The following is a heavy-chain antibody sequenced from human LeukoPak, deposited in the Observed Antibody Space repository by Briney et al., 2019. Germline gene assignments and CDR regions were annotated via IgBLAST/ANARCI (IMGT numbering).Heavy chain of an antibody. CDR3: ARDRPDILTGQPYGMDV. D-gene: IGHD3-9*01. CDR1: GGSISSYY. Sequence: KPSETLSLTCTVSGGSISSYYWSWIRQPPGKGLEWIGYIYYSGSTNYNPSLKSRVTISVDTSKNQFSLKLSSVTAADTAVYYCARDRPDILTGQPYGMDVWGQGTTVTVSS. CDR2: IYYSGST. J-gene: IGHJ6*02. V-gene: IGHV4-59*01.